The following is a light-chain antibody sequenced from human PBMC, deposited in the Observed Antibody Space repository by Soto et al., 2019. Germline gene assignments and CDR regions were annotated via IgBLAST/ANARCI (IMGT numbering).Light chain of an antibody. CDR3: QQDNSYSPYT. CDR1: QSISSW. Sequence: DIQMTQSPSTLSASVGDRVTITCRASQSISSWLAWYQQKPAKAPKFLIYKASSLESGVPSRFSGSGSGTEVTHTVSSLQPDDFATYSCQQDNSYSPYTFGQGTKLEIK. V-gene: IGKV1-5*03. CDR2: KAS. J-gene: IGKJ2*01.